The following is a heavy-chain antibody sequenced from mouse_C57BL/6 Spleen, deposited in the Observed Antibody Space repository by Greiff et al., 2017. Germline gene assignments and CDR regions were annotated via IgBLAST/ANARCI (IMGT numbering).Heavy chain of an antibody. D-gene: IGHD1-1*01. CDR2: LDPSDSAT. Sequence: QVQLQQPGAELVRPGSSVKLSCKASGYTFTSYWMHWVKQRPIQGLEWIGNLDPSDSATHYNQKFKYKATLTVDKSYSTAYLQLSSLTSEDSAVYDCAREISHYDGIDYWGQGTTLTVSS. V-gene: IGHV1-52*01. CDR1: GYTFTSYW. CDR3: AREISHYDGIDY. J-gene: IGHJ2*01.